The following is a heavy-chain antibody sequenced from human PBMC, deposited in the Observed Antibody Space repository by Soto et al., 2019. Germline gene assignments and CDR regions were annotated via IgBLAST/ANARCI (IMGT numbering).Heavy chain of an antibody. CDR3: ARAPRGGYCSGGSCYYFDY. Sequence: QVQLQESGPGLVKPSETLSLTCTVSGGSVSSGSYYWSWIRQPPGKGLEWIGYIYYSGSTNYNPSLNSRVTISVDTSKNQFSLKLSSVTAADTAVHYCARAPRGGYCSGGSCYYFDYWGQGTLVTVSS. D-gene: IGHD2-15*01. V-gene: IGHV4-61*01. CDR2: IYYSGST. J-gene: IGHJ4*02. CDR1: GGSVSSGSYY.